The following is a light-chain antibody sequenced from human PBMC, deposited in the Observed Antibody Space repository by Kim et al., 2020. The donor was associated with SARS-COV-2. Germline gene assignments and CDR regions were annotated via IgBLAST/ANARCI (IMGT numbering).Light chain of an antibody. CDR1: QSISSW. CDR2: KAS. V-gene: IGKV1-5*03. CDR3: QQYASHGWT. J-gene: IGKJ1*01. Sequence: DIQMTQSPSTLSAFVGDRVTITCRASQSISSWLAWYQQKPGKAPKLLIYKASSLETGVPSRFSGSGSGTEFTLTISSLQPDDFATYHCQQYASHGWTFGPGTKVDIK.